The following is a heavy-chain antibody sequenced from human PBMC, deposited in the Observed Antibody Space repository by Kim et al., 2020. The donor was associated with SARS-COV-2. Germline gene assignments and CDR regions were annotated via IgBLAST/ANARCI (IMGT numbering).Heavy chain of an antibody. CDR3: ASFYYDSSGFTSPIYYYGMDV. CDR2: INAGNGNT. V-gene: IGHV1-3*01. D-gene: IGHD3-22*01. CDR1: GYTFTSYA. Sequence: ASVKVSCKASGYTFTSYAMHWVRQAPGQRLEWMGWINAGNGNTKYSQKFQGRVTITRDTSASTAYMELSSLRSEDTAVYYCASFYYDSSGFTSPIYYYGMDVWGQGTTVTVSS. J-gene: IGHJ6*02.